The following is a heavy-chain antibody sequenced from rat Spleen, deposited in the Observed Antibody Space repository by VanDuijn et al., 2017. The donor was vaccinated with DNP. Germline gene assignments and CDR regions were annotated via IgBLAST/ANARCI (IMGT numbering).Heavy chain of an antibody. Sequence: QVQLKESGPGLVQPSQTLSLTCTVAGFSLTSYHVHWVRQPPGKGLEWMGVVWIGGTTHISSIFKSRVSISRDTSKSQVFLKVNSLQTEDTATYYCARDGQWDYLDYWGQGVMVTVAS. CDR2: VWIGGTT. D-gene: IGHD1-1*01. CDR1: GFSLTSYH. CDR3: ARDGQWDYLDY. J-gene: IGHJ2*01. V-gene: IGHV2-41*01.